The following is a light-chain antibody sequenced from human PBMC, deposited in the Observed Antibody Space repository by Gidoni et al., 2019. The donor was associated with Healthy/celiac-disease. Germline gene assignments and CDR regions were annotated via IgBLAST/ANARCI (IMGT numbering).Light chain of an antibody. Sequence: QSVLTQPPSASGTPGQRVTISCSGSSSNIGSNYVYWYQQLPGTAPKLIIYSNNQRPSGVPDRFSGSKSGTSASLAISGLRSEDEADYYCAAWDDSLSAHVVFGGGTKLTVL. CDR3: AAWDDSLSAHVV. CDR2: SNN. J-gene: IGLJ2*01. CDR1: SSNIGSNY. V-gene: IGLV1-47*02.